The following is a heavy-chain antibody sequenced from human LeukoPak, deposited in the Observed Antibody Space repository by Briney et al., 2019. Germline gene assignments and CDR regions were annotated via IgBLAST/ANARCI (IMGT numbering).Heavy chain of an antibody. Sequence: GESLKISCKGSGYSFTSYWIAWERQMPGKGLEWMGIIYPGDSDTRYSPSFQGQVTISADKSISTAYLQWSSLKASDTAMYYCAIRPRGHCSSTSCYLDVWGKGTTVTVSS. CDR1: GYSFTSYW. J-gene: IGHJ6*04. V-gene: IGHV5-51*01. CDR3: AIRPRGHCSSTSCYLDV. CDR2: IYPGDSDT. D-gene: IGHD2-2*01.